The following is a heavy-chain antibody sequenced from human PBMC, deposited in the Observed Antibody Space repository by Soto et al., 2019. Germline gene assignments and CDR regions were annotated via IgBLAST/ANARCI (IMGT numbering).Heavy chain of an antibody. CDR1: GYSFTSYW. CDR3: ARQRGRIVVVPAATNWFDP. D-gene: IGHD2-2*01. J-gene: IGHJ5*02. Sequence: GESLKISCKGSGYSFTSYWISWVRQMPGKGLEWMGRIDPSDSYTNYSPSLQGHVTISADKSISTAYLQWSSLKASDTAMYYCARQRGRIVVVPAATNWFDPWGQGTLVTVSS. V-gene: IGHV5-10-1*01. CDR2: IDPSDSYT.